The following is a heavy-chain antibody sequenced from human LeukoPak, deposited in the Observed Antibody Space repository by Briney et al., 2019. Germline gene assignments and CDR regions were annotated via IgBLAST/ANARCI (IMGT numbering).Heavy chain of an antibody. V-gene: IGHV4-59*01. CDR1: GGSISSYY. CDR3: ARAPGNDYYPYYYMDV. J-gene: IGHJ6*03. Sequence: SETLSLTCTVSGGSISSYYWSWIRQPQGKGLEWIGYIYYSGSTNYNPSLKSRVTISVDTSKNQFSLKVSSVTAADTAVYYCARAPGNDYYPYYYMDVWGKGTTVTVSS. CDR2: IYYSGST. D-gene: IGHD4/OR15-4a*01.